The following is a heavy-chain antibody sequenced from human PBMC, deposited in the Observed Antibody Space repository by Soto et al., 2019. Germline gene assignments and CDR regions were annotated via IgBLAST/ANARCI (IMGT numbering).Heavy chain of an antibody. CDR1: GFTFSSYA. D-gene: IGHD3-16*02. Sequence: GGSLRLSCAASGFTFSSYAMSWVRQAPGKGLEWVSAISGSGGSTYYADSVKGRFTISRDNSKNTLYLQMNSLRAEDTAVYYCAKDLLGYDYVWGSYRPPLYYFDYWGQGTLVTVSS. CDR2: ISGSGGST. V-gene: IGHV3-23*01. CDR3: AKDLLGYDYVWGSYRPPLYYFDY. J-gene: IGHJ4*02.